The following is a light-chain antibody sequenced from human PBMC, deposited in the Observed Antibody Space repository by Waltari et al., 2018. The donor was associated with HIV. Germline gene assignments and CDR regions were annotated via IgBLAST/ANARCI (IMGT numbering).Light chain of an antibody. CDR1: QSVNSF. CDR2: DTS. V-gene: IGKV3-11*01. J-gene: IGKJ2*01. CDR3: QQRADWPPMYT. Sequence: IVLTQSPGTLSLSPGERATLSCRASQSVNSFLAWHQQKPGQAPRLLLYDTSNRAPGVPARFSGSGSGTDFTLTISSLEPEDFAFYYCQQRADWPPMYTFGQGTKLEI.